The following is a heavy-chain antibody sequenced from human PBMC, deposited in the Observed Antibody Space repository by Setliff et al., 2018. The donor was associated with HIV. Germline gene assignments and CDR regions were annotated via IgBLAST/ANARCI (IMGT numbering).Heavy chain of an antibody. CDR2: ISAYNGNT. CDR3: ARARLQGIVTAVGPRDNCLDP. D-gene: IGHD1-26*01. CDR1: GYSFINYG. Sequence: ASVKVSCKASGYSFINYGTSWVRQAPGQGLEWMGWISAYNGNTDYAPRLLGRVTMTTDTSTSTAYMELRSLSSDDTAVYYCARARLQGIVTAVGPRDNCLDPWGQGTRVTVSS. V-gene: IGHV1-18*01. J-gene: IGHJ5*02.